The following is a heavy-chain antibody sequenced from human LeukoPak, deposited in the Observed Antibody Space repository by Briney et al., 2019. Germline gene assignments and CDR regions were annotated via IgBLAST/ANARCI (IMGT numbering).Heavy chain of an antibody. CDR2: IYSSGST. J-gene: IGHJ4*02. CDR3: ARDGGVGATRETFDY. V-gene: IGHV4-4*07. CDR1: GDSINDYY. D-gene: IGHD1-26*01. Sequence: SETLSLTCTVSGDSINDYYWSWIRQPAGKGLEWIGRIYSSGSTHYNPSLKSRVTMSVDTSKNQFSLKLTSVTAADTAMYYCARDGGVGATRETFDYWGQGTLVTVSS.